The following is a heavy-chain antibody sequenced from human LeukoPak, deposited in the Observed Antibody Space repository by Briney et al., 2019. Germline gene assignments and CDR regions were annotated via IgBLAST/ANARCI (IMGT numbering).Heavy chain of an antibody. J-gene: IGHJ4*02. CDR2: IKQDGSEK. CDR3: IIRFTDY. Sequence: GGSLRLSCAASGFTFSSYSMNWVRQAPGKRLEWVANIKQDGSEKYYVESVKGRFTISRDNAKSSLYLEMSSLRVEDTAVYYCIIRFTDYWGQGTLVTVSS. CDR1: GFTFSSYS. V-gene: IGHV3-7*01. D-gene: IGHD4-17*01.